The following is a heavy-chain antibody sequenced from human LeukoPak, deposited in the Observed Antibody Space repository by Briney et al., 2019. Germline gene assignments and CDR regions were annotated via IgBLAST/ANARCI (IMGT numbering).Heavy chain of an antibody. CDR3: ARDPHIVVVVADWFDP. CDR1: GYTFTSYA. D-gene: IGHD2-15*01. V-gene: IGHV7-4-1*02. J-gene: IGHJ5*02. CDR2: INTNTGNP. Sequence: ASVKVSCKASGYTFTSYAMNWVRQAPGQGLEWMGWINTNTGNPTYAQGFTGRFVFSLDTSVSTAYLQISSLKAEDTAVYYCARDPHIVVVVADWFDPWGQGTLVTVSS.